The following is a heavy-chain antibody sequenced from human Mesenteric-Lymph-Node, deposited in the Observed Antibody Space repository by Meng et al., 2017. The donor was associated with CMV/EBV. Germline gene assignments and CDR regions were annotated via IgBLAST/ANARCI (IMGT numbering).Heavy chain of an antibody. CDR2: ISRSGTDI. J-gene: IGHJ4*02. D-gene: IGHD3-10*01. V-gene: IGHV3-11*04. CDR1: GFTFSEYY. CDR3: ARDRSQGRDSFDY. Sequence: GESLKISCAASGFTFSEYYMTWIRQAPGKGLEWVSYISRSGTDIYYADSVKGRFTISRDNAKNSLFLQMNSLRAEDTAVYYCARDRSQGRDSFDYWGQGTLVTVSS.